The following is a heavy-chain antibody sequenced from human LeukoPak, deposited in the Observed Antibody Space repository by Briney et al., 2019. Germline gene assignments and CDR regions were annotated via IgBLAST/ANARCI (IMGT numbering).Heavy chain of an antibody. J-gene: IGHJ4*02. CDR1: GGSISSSSYY. CDR3: ARLGLYYYDCSGTEQLWVDY. D-gene: IGHD3-22*01. Sequence: SETLSLTCTVSGGSISSSSYYWGWIRQPPGKGLEWIGSIYYSGSTYYNPSLKSRVTISVDTSKNQFSLKLSSVTAADTAVYYCARLGLYYYDCSGTEQLWVDYWGQGTLVTVSS. V-gene: IGHV4-39*01. CDR2: IYYSGST.